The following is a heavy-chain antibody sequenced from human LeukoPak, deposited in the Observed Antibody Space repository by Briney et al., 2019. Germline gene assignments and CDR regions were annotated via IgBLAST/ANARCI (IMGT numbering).Heavy chain of an antibody. V-gene: IGHV4-34*01. CDR2: INNSGST. D-gene: IGHD3-9*01. CDR1: GGSFSGYY. J-gene: IGHJ4*02. Sequence: SETLSLTCAVYGGSFSGYYWSWIRQPPGKGLEWIGEINNSGSTNYNPSLKSRVTISVDTSKNQFSLKLSSVTAADTAVYYSASTDILTGYSLTYFDYWGQGTLVTVSS. CDR3: ASTDILTGYSLTYFDY.